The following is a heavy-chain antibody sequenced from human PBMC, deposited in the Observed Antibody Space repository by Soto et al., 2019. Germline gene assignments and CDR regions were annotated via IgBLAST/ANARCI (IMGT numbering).Heavy chain of an antibody. V-gene: IGHV3-48*02. D-gene: IGHD1-7*01. J-gene: IGHJ4*02. CDR2: ISSGSKTI. CDR3: ARAETPGVRTLSY. Sequence: PGGSLRLPCAVSGFTFSSYSVNWVRQAPGKGLEWVSYISSGSKTISYADSVKGRFTVSRDNAKNSQYLQMNSLTDEDTAVFYCARAETPGVRTLSYWGPRPLVTVSS. CDR1: GFTFSSYS.